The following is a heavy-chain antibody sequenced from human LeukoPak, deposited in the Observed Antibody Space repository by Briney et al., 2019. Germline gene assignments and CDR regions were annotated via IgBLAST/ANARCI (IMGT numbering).Heavy chain of an antibody. CDR3: AREVVGPDEDWFDP. D-gene: IGHD1-26*01. J-gene: IGHJ5*02. CDR2: IYYSGST. CDR1: GGSISSGDYY. Sequence: PSQTLSLTCTVSGGSISSGDYYWSWIRQPPGKGLEWIGYIYYSGSTNHNPSLKSRVTISVDTSKNQFSLKLSSVTAADTAVYYCAREVVGPDEDWFDPWGQGTLVTVSS. V-gene: IGHV4-61*08.